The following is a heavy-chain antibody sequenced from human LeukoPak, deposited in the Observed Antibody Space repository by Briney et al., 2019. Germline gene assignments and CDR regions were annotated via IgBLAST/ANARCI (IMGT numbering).Heavy chain of an antibody. CDR1: GFTFSSYG. V-gene: IGHV3-33*01. Sequence: QSGGSLRLSCAASGFTFSSYGMHWVRQAPGKGLEWVAVIWYDGSNKYYADSVKGRFTISRDNSKNTLYLQMNSLRAEDTAVYYCAREGGGEWLRYFDYWGQGTLVTVSS. CDR3: AREGGGEWLRYFDY. J-gene: IGHJ4*02. D-gene: IGHD5-12*01. CDR2: IWYDGSNK.